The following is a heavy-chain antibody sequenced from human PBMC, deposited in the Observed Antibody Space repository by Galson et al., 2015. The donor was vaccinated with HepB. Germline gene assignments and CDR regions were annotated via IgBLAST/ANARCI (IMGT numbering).Heavy chain of an antibody. J-gene: IGHJ3*02. CDR1: GYTFTSYA. CDR3: ARVPSYYRTFDI. CDR2: INAGNGNT. V-gene: IGHV1-3*01. D-gene: IGHD1-14*01. Sequence: SVKVSCKASGYTFTSYAMHWVRQAPGQRLEWMGWINAGNGNTKYSQKFQGRVTITRDTSASTAYMELSSLRSEDTAVYYCARVPSYYRTFDIWGQGTMVTVSS.